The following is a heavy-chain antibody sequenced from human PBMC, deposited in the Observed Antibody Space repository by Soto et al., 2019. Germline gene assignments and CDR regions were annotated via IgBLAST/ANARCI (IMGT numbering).Heavy chain of an antibody. D-gene: IGHD3-3*01. CDR3: ARDASDFWSGSFGMDV. Sequence: HPGGSLRLSCAASGFTFSSYWMSWVRQAPGKGLEWVANIKQDGSEKYYVDSVKGRFTISRGNAKNSLYLQMNSLRAEDTAVYYCARDASDFWSGSFGMDVWGQGTTVTVSS. V-gene: IGHV3-7*01. J-gene: IGHJ6*02. CDR1: GFTFSSYW. CDR2: IKQDGSEK.